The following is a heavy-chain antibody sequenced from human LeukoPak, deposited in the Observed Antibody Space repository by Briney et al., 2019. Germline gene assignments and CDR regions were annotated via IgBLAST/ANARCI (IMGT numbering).Heavy chain of an antibody. CDR2: ISAYNGNT. Sequence: ASVKVSCKASGYTFTSYGISWVRQAPGQGLEWMGWISAYNGNTNYAQKLQGRVTMTTDTSTSTAYMELRSLRSDDTAVYYCARGPFPNYYGSGSFDYWGQGNLVTVSS. CDR3: ARGPFPNYYGSGSFDY. V-gene: IGHV1-18*01. J-gene: IGHJ4*02. D-gene: IGHD3-10*01. CDR1: GYTFTSYG.